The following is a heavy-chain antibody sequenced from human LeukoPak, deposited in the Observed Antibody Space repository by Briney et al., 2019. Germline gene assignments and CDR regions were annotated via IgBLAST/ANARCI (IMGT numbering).Heavy chain of an antibody. CDR3: AKTIAALSDYYYMDV. D-gene: IGHD6-6*01. Sequence: GGSLRLSCAASGFTFSSYAMSWVRQAPGKGLEWVLAISGSGGSTYYADSVKGRFTISRDNSKNTLYLQMNSLRAEDTAVYYCAKTIAALSDYYYMDVWGKGTTVTVSS. V-gene: IGHV3-23*01. J-gene: IGHJ6*03. CDR2: ISGSGGST. CDR1: GFTFSSYA.